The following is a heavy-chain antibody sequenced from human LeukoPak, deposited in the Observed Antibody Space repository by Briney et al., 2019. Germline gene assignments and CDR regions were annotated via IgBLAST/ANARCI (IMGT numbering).Heavy chain of an antibody. V-gene: IGHV1-18*01. CDR1: GYTFTSYG. Sequence: ASVKVSCTASGYTFTSYGISWVRQAPGQGLEWMGWISAYNGNTNYAQKLQGRVTMTTDTSTSTAYMELRSLRSDDTAVYYCARDRSIFYSGSREYYFDYWGQGTLVTVSS. CDR2: ISAYNGNT. D-gene: IGHD1-26*01. CDR3: ARDRSIFYSGSREYYFDY. J-gene: IGHJ4*02.